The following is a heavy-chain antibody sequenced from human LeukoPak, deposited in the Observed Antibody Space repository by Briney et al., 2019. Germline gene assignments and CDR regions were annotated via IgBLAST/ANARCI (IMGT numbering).Heavy chain of an antibody. Sequence: ASVKVSCKASGYTFTSYGITWVRQAPGQGLEWMGWISAYNGNTNYAQKLQDRVTMTTDTSTSTAYMELRSLRSDDTAVYYCARDKPYSSGWYGIYGMDVWGQGTTVTVSS. D-gene: IGHD6-19*01. CDR2: ISAYNGNT. CDR1: GYTFTSYG. CDR3: ARDKPYSSGWYGIYGMDV. V-gene: IGHV1-18*01. J-gene: IGHJ6*02.